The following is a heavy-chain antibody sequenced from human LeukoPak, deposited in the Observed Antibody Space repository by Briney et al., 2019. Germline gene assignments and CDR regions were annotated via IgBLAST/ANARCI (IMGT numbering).Heavy chain of an antibody. CDR1: GGSLSSYY. CDR3: AGHHPRNTVDF. V-gene: IGHV4-59*08. CDR2: ISDIGSI. J-gene: IGHJ4*02. Sequence: PSETLSLTCTVSGGSLSSYYWSWIRQPPGPGLEWIAYISDIGSINYNPSLKSRVTISLDTSKNQFSLKLSSVTAADTAVYYCAGHHPRNTVDFWGQGTLVTVSS. D-gene: IGHD2-8*02.